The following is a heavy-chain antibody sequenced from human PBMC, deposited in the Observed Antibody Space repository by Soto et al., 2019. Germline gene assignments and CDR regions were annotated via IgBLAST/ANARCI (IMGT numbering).Heavy chain of an antibody. D-gene: IGHD6-6*01. CDR3: AAEESSSVYYGMDV. CDR1: GFTFTSSA. Sequence: SVKVSCKASGFTFTSSAVQWVRQARGQRLEWIGWIVVGSVNTNYAQKFQERVTITRDISTSTAYMELSSLRSEDTVVYYCAAEESSSVYYGMDVWGQGTTVTVPS. CDR2: IVVGSVNT. V-gene: IGHV1-58*01. J-gene: IGHJ6*02.